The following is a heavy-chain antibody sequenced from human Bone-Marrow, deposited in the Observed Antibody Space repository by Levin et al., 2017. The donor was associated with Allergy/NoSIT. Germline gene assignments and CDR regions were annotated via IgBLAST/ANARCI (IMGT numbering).Heavy chain of an antibody. Sequence: GASVKVSCKGSGYSFTSYWIGWVRQMPGKGLEWMGIIYPGDSDTRYSPSFQGQVTISADKSISTAYLQWSSLKASDTAMYYCARRGSGWSGYYYYYYMDVWGKGTTVTVSS. V-gene: IGHV5-51*01. D-gene: IGHD6-19*01. CDR2: IYPGDSDT. CDR3: ARRGSGWSGYYYYYYMDV. CDR1: GYSFTSYW. J-gene: IGHJ6*03.